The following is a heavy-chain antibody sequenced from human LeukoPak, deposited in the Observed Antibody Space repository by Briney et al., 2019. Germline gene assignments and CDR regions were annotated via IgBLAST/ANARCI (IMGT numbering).Heavy chain of an antibody. V-gene: IGHV3-30-3*01. Sequence: PGGSLRLSCAASGFTFSSYAMHWVRQAPGKGLEWVAVISYDGSNKYYADSVKGRFTISRDNSKNTLYLQMNSLRAEDTAVYYCATPLMSLIRAAHDNGDASGDYWGQGTLVTVSS. CDR2: ISYDGSNK. CDR3: ATPLMSLIRAAHDNGDASGDY. D-gene: IGHD4-17*01. J-gene: IGHJ4*02. CDR1: GFTFSSYA.